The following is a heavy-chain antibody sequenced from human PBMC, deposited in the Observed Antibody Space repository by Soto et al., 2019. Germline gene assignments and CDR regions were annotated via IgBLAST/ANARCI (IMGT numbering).Heavy chain of an antibody. J-gene: IGHJ5*02. CDR3: ARGLKERSGCGRGHWFDP. CDR1: GGSISSGGYY. D-gene: IGHD3-10*01. CDR2: IYYSGST. V-gene: IGHV4-31*03. Sequence: QVQLQESGPGLVKPSQTLSLTCTVSGGSISSGGYYWSWIRQHPGKGLEWIGYIYYSGSTYYTPSLKSRVTISVDTSKNQSSLKLSSVTAADTAVYYCARGLKERSGCGRGHWFDPWGQGTLVTVSS.